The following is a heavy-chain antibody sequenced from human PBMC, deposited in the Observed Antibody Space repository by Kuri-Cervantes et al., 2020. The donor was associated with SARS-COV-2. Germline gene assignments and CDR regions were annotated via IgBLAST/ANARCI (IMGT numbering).Heavy chain of an antibody. Sequence: GGSLRLSCAASGFTFSSYAMSWVRQAPGKGQEWVSAISGSGGSTYYADSVKGRFTISRDNSKNTLYLQMNSLRAEDTAVYYCAKAGGYCSSTSCSQYGIPDYWGQGTLVTVSS. J-gene: IGHJ4*02. CDR2: ISGSGGST. CDR1: GFTFSSYA. CDR3: AKAGGYCSSTSCSQYGIPDY. V-gene: IGHV3-23*01. D-gene: IGHD2-2*01.